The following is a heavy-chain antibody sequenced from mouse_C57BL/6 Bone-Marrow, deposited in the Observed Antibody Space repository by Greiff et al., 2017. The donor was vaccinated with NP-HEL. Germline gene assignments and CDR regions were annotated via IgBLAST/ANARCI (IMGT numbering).Heavy chain of an antibody. V-gene: IGHV1-81*01. CDR1: GYTFTSYG. CDR3: ARGFMVTTWLGFAY. Sequence: VQLQQSGAELARPGASVKLSCKASGYTFTSYGISWVKQRTGQGLEWIGEIYPRSGNTYYNEKFKGKATLTADKSSSTAYMELRSLTSEDSAVYFCARGFMVTTWLGFAYWGQGTLVTVSA. CDR2: IYPRSGNT. J-gene: IGHJ3*01. D-gene: IGHD2-2*01.